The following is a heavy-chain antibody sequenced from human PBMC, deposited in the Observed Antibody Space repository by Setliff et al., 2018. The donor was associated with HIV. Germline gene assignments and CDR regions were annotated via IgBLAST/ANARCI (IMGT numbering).Heavy chain of an antibody. J-gene: IGHJ3*02. CDR2: VYTTGVT. D-gene: IGHD2-8*02. V-gene: IGHV4-61*09. CDR1: GGSISSGIYY. CDR3: ARAPTGVTNAFDI. Sequence: LSLTCTVSGGSISSGIYYWIWIRQPAGKGLEWIGHVYTTGVTNYNPSLESRLTISVDTSRNQFSLRLSSVTAADTAVYYCARAPTGVTNAFDIWGQGTMVTVSS.